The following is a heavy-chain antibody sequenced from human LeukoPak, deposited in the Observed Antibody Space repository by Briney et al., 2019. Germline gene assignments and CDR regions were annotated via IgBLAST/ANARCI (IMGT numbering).Heavy chain of an antibody. CDR1: GYTFTSYD. J-gene: IGHJ5*02. Sequence: ASVKASCKASGYTFTSYDINWVRQATGQGLEWMGWMNPNSGNTGYAQKFQGRVTMTRNTSISTAYMELSSLRSEDTAVYYCAGGPGALGGRKYCRGGSCYSGGWFDPWGQGTLVTVSS. CDR2: MNPNSGNT. V-gene: IGHV1-8*01. CDR3: AGGPGALGGRKYCRGGSCYSGGWFDP. D-gene: IGHD2-15*01.